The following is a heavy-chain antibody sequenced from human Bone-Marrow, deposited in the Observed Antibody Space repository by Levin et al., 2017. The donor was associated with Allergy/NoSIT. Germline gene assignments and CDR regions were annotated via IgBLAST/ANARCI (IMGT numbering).Heavy chain of an antibody. CDR3: VRQYTTDPYFDH. J-gene: IGHJ4*03. D-gene: IGHD2/OR15-2a*01. Sequence: GGSLRLSCAASGFPFNTYWMHWVRHAPGKGLVWVSRISSDGTKITYADSVKGRFTISRDNVENTLYLQMNSLRAEDTAVYQCVRQYTTDPYFDHWGHGTLV. CDR1: GFPFNTYW. V-gene: IGHV3-74*03. CDR2: ISSDGTKI.